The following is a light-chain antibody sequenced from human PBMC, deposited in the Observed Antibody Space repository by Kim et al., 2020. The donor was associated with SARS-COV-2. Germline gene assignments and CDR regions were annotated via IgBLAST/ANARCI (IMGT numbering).Light chain of an antibody. V-gene: IGKV3-11*01. CDR2: DAS. Sequence: PGERATLSCSASQTVVNSLAWYQQKPGQATRLLIYDASNRATGIPARFSGSGSGTDFTLTISSLEPEDFAVYFCQQRSNWPPEITFGQGTRLEIK. J-gene: IGKJ5*01. CDR1: QTVVNS. CDR3: QQRSNWPPEIT.